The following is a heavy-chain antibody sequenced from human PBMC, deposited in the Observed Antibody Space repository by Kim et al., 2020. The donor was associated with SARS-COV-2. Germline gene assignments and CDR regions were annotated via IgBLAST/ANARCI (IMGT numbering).Heavy chain of an antibody. CDR3: ARSARSIAVAGVPLDY. J-gene: IGHJ4*02. Sequence: SVKARFTISSDNSKNTLYLQMNSLGAEDTAVYSCARSARSIAVAGVPLDYWGQGTLVTVSS. D-gene: IGHD6-19*01. V-gene: IGHV3-30*01.